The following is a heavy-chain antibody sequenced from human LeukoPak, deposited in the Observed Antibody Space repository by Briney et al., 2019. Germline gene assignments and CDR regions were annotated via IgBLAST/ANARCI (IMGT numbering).Heavy chain of an antibody. Sequence: PGRSLRLSCAASGFEFANYAMHWVRQAPGKGLQWVSGINWSSKMVAYAASVKGRFTISRDNAKNSLYLQMNSLTSEDTAFYFCAKGSLEMATVAFEFWGQGTLVTVSS. V-gene: IGHV3-9*01. CDR1: GFEFANYA. J-gene: IGHJ4*02. CDR2: INWSSKMV. D-gene: IGHD5-24*01. CDR3: AKGSLEMATVAFEF.